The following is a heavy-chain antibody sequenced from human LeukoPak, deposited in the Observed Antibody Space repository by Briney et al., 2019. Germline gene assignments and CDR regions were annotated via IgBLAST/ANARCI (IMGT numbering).Heavy chain of an antibody. CDR2: IYYIGIT. CDR3: ARHYRQYDVWSGYSFTDVDY. V-gene: IGHV4-39*01. D-gene: IGHD3-3*01. Sequence: SETLTLICTVSGGSISSSSYYWGWIRQPPGKGLVWIGSIYYIGITYYNPSLKSRVTISVDTSKNQFSLKLTSVTAADTAVYYCARHYRQYDVWSGYSFTDVDYWGQGTLVTVSS. J-gene: IGHJ4*02. CDR1: GGSISSSSYY.